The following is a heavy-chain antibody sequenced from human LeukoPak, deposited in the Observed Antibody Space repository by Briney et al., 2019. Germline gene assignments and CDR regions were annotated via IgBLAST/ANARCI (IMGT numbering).Heavy chain of an antibody. CDR3: ARVIAAAGTFCFDY. CDR1: GYTFTGYY. D-gene: IGHD6-13*01. J-gene: IGHJ4*02. Sequence: GAPVKVSCKASGYTFTGYYMHWVRQAPGQGLEWMGWINPNSGGTNYAQKFQGRVTMTRDTSISTAYMELSRLRSDDTAVYYRARVIAAAGTFCFDYWGQGTLVTVSS. CDR2: INPNSGGT. V-gene: IGHV1-2*02.